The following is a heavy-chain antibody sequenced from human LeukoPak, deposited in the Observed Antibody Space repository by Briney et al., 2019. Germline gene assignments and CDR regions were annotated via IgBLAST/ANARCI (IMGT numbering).Heavy chain of an antibody. J-gene: IGHJ4*02. CDR2: VSHSGSI. Sequence: PSETLSLTCTVSGGSISSSSYSWGWIRQPPGKGLEWIGSVSHSGSINYDPSLKNRVTISVDTSKNQFSLKLSSVTAADTAVYYCWAIVTTIKLDFWGQGTLVTVSS. CDR1: GGSISSSSYS. V-gene: IGHV4-39*01. D-gene: IGHD5-12*01. CDR3: WAIVTTIKLDF.